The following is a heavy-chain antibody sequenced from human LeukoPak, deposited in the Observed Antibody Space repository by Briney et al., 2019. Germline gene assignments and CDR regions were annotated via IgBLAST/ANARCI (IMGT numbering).Heavy chain of an antibody. D-gene: IGHD1-14*01. Sequence: GGSLRLSCAASGFTFSSYGMHWVRQAPGKGLEWVAVIWYDGSNKYYADSVKGRFTISRDNSKNTLYLQMNSLRAEDTAVYYCARDIADRIFVYWGQGTLVTVSS. J-gene: IGHJ4*02. CDR1: GFTFSSYG. V-gene: IGHV3-33*01. CDR2: IWYDGSNK. CDR3: ARDIADRIFVY.